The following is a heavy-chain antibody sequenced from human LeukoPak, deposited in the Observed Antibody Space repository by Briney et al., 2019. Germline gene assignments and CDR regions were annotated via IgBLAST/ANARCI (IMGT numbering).Heavy chain of an antibody. CDR3: ARERGGGGNYYSDL. Sequence: SETLSLTCTVSGDSISSYHLSWVRRPAEKGLEWVGRMYSNGNLNYNPSLKGRVTMSVDTSKNQFSLKLSSVTAADTAVYYCARERGGGGNYYSDLWGQGTLVTVSS. CDR2: MYSNGNL. CDR1: GDSISSYH. J-gene: IGHJ5*02. V-gene: IGHV4-4*07. D-gene: IGHD1-26*01.